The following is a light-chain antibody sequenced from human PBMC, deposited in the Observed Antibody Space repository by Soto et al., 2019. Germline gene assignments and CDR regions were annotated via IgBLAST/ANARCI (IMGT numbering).Light chain of an antibody. CDR1: SSDVGGYNY. CDR3: SSYTRSSTVI. J-gene: IGLJ2*01. V-gene: IGLV2-14*01. Sequence: QSALTQPASVSGSPGQSITVSCTGTSSDVGGYNYVSWYQQHPGKAPKLMIYDVSNRPSGVSNRFSGSKSGNTASLTISSLQAEDEADYYCSSYTRSSTVIFGGGTKLTVL. CDR2: DVS.